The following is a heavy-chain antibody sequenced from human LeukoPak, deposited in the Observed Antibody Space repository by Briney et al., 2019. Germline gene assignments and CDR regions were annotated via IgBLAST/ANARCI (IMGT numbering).Heavy chain of an antibody. Sequence: GGSLRLSCAASGFTFSSFAMSWVRQAPGKGLEWVSSISGSGNRTYYADSVKGRFTISRDNSKNTLFLQMNSLRAEDTAVYYCAKNLYCGGGSCYPSALGMDVWGQGTTVTVSS. J-gene: IGHJ6*02. CDR3: AKNLYCGGGSCYPSALGMDV. CDR1: GFTFSSFA. CDR2: ISGSGNRT. D-gene: IGHD2-15*01. V-gene: IGHV3-23*01.